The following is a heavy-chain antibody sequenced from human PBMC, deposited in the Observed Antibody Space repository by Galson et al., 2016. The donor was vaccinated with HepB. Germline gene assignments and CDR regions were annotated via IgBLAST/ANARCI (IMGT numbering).Heavy chain of an antibody. CDR2: IYSGGDT. CDR1: GFTVSSDY. D-gene: IGHD2-8*01. CDR3: PRDPGLRNGMGG. Sequence: SLRLSCAVSGFTVSSDYMSWVRQAPGKELEWVSVIYSGGDTYYADSVKGRFTISRDNSKNTLYLQMSSLRTEDTAGYFCPRDPGLRNGMGGWGKGTTVTVSS. J-gene: IGHJ6*04. V-gene: IGHV3-66*02.